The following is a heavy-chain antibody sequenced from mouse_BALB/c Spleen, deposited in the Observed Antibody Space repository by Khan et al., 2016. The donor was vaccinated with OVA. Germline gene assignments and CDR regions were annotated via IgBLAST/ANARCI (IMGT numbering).Heavy chain of an antibody. J-gene: IGHJ2*01. V-gene: IGHV1-5*01. CDR1: GYTFTNYW. CDR2: IYPGNSDT. Sequence: VQLQQPGTVLARLGASVKLSCKGSGYTFTNYWMHWVKQRPEQGLEWIGVIYPGNSDTNYNQKFKGKAKLTAVTSSSTAYMELNSLTNEDSAVYYCSRNGFGNYESWDYWGQGTTLTVSS. CDR3: SRNGFGNYESWDY. D-gene: IGHD2-1*01.